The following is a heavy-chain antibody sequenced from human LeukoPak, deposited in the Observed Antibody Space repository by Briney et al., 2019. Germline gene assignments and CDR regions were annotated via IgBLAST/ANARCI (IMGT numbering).Heavy chain of an antibody. J-gene: IGHJ4*02. CDR2: IYYSGST. Sequence: KASETLSLTCTVSGGSISSYYWSWIRQPPGKGLEWIGYIYYSGSTNYNPSLKSRVTISVDTSKNQFSLKLSSVTAADPAVYYCARMVDTDMRPGEYWGQGTLVTVSS. CDR3: ARMVDTDMRPGEY. D-gene: IGHD5-18*01. CDR1: GGSISSYY. V-gene: IGHV4-59*01.